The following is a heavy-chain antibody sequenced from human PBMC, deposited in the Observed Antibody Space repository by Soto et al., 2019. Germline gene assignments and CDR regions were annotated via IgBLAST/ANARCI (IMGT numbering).Heavy chain of an antibody. V-gene: IGHV1-18*01. D-gene: IGHD3-22*01. J-gene: IGHJ4*02. CDR2: ISAYNGNT. CDR3: ARVIVRSYDSSGYYYGLDYFDY. CDR1: GYTFTSYG. Sequence: GASVKVSCKASGYTFTSYGISWVRQAPGQGLEWMGWISAYNGNTNYAQKLQGRVTMTTDTSTSTAYMELRSQRSDDTAVYYCARVIVRSYDSSGYYYGLDYFDYWGQGTLVTVS.